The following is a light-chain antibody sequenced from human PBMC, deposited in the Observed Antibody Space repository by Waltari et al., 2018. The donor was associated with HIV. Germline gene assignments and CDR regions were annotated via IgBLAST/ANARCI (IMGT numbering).Light chain of an antibody. CDR1: SSDIGAYNY. V-gene: IGLV2-14*03. CDR3: SSYTASSTLDVV. Sequence: QSALTQAASVSGSPGQSITISCTGSSSDIGAYNYVSWYQQPPDKVPNLVLYEVSNRPSGISNRSSGSKSGNTASLTISGLQADDEASYYCSSYTASSTLDVVFGGGTRLTVL. J-gene: IGLJ2*01. CDR2: EVS.